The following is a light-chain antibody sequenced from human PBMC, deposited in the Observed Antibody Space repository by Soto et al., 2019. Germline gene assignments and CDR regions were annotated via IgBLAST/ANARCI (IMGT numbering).Light chain of an antibody. J-gene: IGLJ3*02. Sequence: QSVLTQPPSVSASRGQRVTISCSGSSSNFGSNYVSWFQQLPGTAPKLLIYDNNMRPSGIPDRFSGSKSGTSATLGITGLQTGDEADYYCGTWDNSLSAGVFGGGTKLTVL. CDR3: GTWDNSLSAGV. V-gene: IGLV1-51*01. CDR2: DNN. CDR1: SSNFGSNY.